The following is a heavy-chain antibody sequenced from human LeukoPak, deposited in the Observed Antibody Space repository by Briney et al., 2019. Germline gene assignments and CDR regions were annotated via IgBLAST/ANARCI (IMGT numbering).Heavy chain of an antibody. CDR1: GFTVSTNY. CDR2: IKQDGSEK. J-gene: IGHJ5*02. CDR3: ARDPGSSSSKWFDP. Sequence: PGGSLRLSCAASGFTVSTNYMSWVRQAPGKGLEWVANIKQDGSEKYYVDSVKGRFTISRDNAKNSLYLQMNSLRAEDTAVYYCARDPGSSSSKWFDPWGQGTLVTVSS. V-gene: IGHV3-7*01. D-gene: IGHD6-6*01.